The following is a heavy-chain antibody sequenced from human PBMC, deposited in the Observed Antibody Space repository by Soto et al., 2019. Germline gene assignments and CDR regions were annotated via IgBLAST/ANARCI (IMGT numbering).Heavy chain of an antibody. CDR3: ARGVSAGVDY. CDR1: GYSFTSLD. J-gene: IGHJ4*02. Sequence: QVQLVQSGAEVREPGASVKVSCKASGYSFTSLDINWVRQTAGQGREWMGWMQPSTGRTGYAQKFQGRVTMTRDTSITTAYMELTTPTSDDTAFYYCARGVSAGVDYWGQGTLVTVSS. D-gene: IGHD1-26*01. CDR2: MQPSTGRT. V-gene: IGHV1-8*01.